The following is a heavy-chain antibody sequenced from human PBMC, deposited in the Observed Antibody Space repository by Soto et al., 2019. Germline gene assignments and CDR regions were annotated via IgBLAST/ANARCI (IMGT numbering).Heavy chain of an antibody. CDR2: ISGSGRSA. V-gene: IGHV3-23*01. D-gene: IGHD1-1*01. CDR3: AKEKGERPDAFDI. CDR1: GFTFSSSA. J-gene: IGHJ3*02. Sequence: GGSLRLSCAASGFTFSSSAMSWVRQAPGKGLEWVSAISGSGRSAYYADSVKGQFTISRDNSKNTLYLQMNSLRAEDTAVYYCAKEKGERPDAFDIWGQGTMVTVSS.